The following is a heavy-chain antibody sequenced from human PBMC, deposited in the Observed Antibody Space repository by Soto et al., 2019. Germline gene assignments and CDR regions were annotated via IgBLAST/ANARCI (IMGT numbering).Heavy chain of an antibody. CDR1: GFTFSSYS. J-gene: IGHJ6*02. Sequence: PGGSLRLSCAASGFTFSSYSMNWVRQAPGKGLEWVSSISSSSSYIYYADSVKGRFTISRDNAKNSLYLQMNSLRAEDMAVYYCARDFADAADAGRYYYGMDVWGQGTTVTVSS. D-gene: IGHD3-3*01. CDR3: ARDFADAADAGRYYYGMDV. CDR2: ISSSSSYI. V-gene: IGHV3-21*01.